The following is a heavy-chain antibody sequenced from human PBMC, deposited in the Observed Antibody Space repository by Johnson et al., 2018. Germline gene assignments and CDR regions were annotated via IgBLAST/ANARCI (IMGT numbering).Heavy chain of an antibody. CDR1: GGTFSSYA. V-gene: IGHV1-8*02. CDR3: ASTTTTWEDAFDI. J-gene: IGHJ3*02. CDR2: MNPNSGTT. Sequence: QVQLVQSGAEVKKXGSSVKVSCKASGGTFSSYAISWVRQATGHGLEWMGWMNPNSGTTGYAQKFQGRVTMTRNTSISTAYMELSSLRSEDTAVYYCASTTTTWEDAFDIWGQGTMVTVSS. D-gene: IGHD1-1*01.